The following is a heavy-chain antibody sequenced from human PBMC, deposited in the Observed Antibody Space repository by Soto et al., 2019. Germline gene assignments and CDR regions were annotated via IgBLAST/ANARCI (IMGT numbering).Heavy chain of an antibody. CDR1: GGTFSSHA. J-gene: IGHJ6*02. D-gene: IGHD3-16*01. Sequence: QVQLVQSGAEVKKPGSSVQVSCKASGGTFSSHAISWVRQAPGQGREGMGVIIPFFKTTNYAQKFQGRVTITADDSMSTAYMDLSSMRSEDTAVYYCAGDVTVNYYDLTYYYYAMDVWGQGTTVTVSS. CDR3: AGDVTVNYYDLTYYYYAMDV. CDR2: IIPFFKTT. V-gene: IGHV1-69*01.